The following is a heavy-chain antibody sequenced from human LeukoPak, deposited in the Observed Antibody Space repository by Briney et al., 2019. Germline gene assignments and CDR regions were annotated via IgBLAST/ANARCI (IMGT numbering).Heavy chain of an antibody. V-gene: IGHV4-39*01. D-gene: IGHD2-8*01. CDR2: IYYSGST. CDR1: GGSISSSSYY. Sequence: SETLSLTCTVSGGSISSSSYYWGWIRQPPGKGLEWIGSIYYSGSTYYNPSLKSRVTISVDTSKNQFSLKLSSVTAADTAVYYCARHPRLMVYANSYYFDYWGQGTPVTVSS. CDR3: ARHPRLMVYANSYYFDY. J-gene: IGHJ4*02.